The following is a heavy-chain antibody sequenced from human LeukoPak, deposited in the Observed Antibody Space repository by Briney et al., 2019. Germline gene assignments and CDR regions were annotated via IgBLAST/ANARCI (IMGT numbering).Heavy chain of an antibody. J-gene: IGHJ4*02. Sequence: RGGSLRLSCAASGFTFSSYWMSWVRQAPGKGLEWVSGISWNSGSIGYADSVKGRFTISRDNAKNSLYLQMNSLRAEDTALYYCAKGARTAMLPFDYWGQGTLVTVSS. CDR2: ISWNSGSI. V-gene: IGHV3-9*01. CDR3: AKGARTAMLPFDY. D-gene: IGHD2-2*01. CDR1: GFTFSSYW.